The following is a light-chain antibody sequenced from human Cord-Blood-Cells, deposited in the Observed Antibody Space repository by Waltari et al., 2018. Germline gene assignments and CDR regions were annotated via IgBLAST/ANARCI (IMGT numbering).Light chain of an antibody. CDR1: SLRSYY. V-gene: IGLV3-19*01. CDR2: GKN. CDR3: NPQDSGGDHVV. Sequence: SSELTQDPAVSVALGQTVRITCQGDSLRSYYASWYQQKPGKAPVLVIYGKNNRPSGIPDLVSGSSSEKTASLTITEAQAGDEADDYCNPQDSGGDHVVFGGGTKLTVL. J-gene: IGLJ2*01.